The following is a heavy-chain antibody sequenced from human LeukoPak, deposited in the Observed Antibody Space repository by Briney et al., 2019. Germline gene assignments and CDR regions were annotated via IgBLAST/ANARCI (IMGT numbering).Heavy chain of an antibody. CDR1: GFTFSNYA. D-gene: IGHD3-22*01. CDR3: AHYYYDSTSYYYFDY. J-gene: IGHJ4*02. V-gene: IGHV3-30*02. Sequence: PGGSLRLSYAASGFTFSNYAMHWVRQAPGKGLEWVAFIRYDGSNKYYADSVKGRFTISRDNSKNTLYLQMNSLRAEDTAVYYCAHYYYDSTSYYYFDYWGQGTLVTVSS. CDR2: IRYDGSNK.